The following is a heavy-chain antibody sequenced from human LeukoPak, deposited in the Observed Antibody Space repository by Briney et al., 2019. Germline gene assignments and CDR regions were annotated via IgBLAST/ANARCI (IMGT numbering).Heavy chain of an antibody. Sequence: PGGSLRLSCAASGFTFRSYAMNWVRQAPGKGLEWVSVISGSGGSTYYADSVKGRFTISRDNSKNTLYLQMNSLRAEDTAVYYCSLSGENDAFDIWGQGTKVTVSS. D-gene: IGHD3-10*01. CDR1: GFTFRSYA. J-gene: IGHJ3*02. V-gene: IGHV3-23*01. CDR3: SLSGENDAFDI. CDR2: ISGSGGST.